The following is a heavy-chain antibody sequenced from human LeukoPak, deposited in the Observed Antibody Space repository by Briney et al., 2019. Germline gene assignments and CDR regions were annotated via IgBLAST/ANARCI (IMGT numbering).Heavy chain of an antibody. CDR3: ARDAAGLDY. J-gene: IGHJ4*02. CDR2: INYYGTTT. CDR1: GFTFTNHW. V-gene: IGHV3-74*03. Sequence: GGSLSLSCAASGFTFTNHWMHWVRQAPGKGLVWVSRINYYGTTTMYADSVKGRFTISRDNAKNTLYLQMNSLRAEDTAVYYCARDAAGLDYWGQGTLVTVSS. D-gene: IGHD2-15*01.